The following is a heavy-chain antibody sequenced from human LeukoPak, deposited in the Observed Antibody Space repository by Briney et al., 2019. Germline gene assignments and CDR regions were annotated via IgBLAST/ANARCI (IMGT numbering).Heavy chain of an antibody. Sequence: PGGSLRLSCAASGFTFNYYAMSWVRQAPGKGLEWVSAISGSGGSTYYADSVKGRFTISRDNSKNTLYLQMNSLRAEDTAVYYCAKDIVVVPAATPSHDAFDIWGQGTMVTVSS. V-gene: IGHV3-23*01. J-gene: IGHJ3*02. CDR3: AKDIVVVPAATPSHDAFDI. D-gene: IGHD2-2*01. CDR2: ISGSGGST. CDR1: GFTFNYYA.